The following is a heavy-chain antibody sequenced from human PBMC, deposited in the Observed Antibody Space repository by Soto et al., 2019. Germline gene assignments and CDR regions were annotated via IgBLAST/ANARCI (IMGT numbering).Heavy chain of an antibody. V-gene: IGHV3-15*01. CDR2: IKSNTDGGTT. D-gene: IGHD6-19*01. CDR3: TTGIAVAGTPHDAFDI. CDR1: GFTFSNAW. J-gene: IGHJ3*02. Sequence: EVQLVESGGGLVKPGGSLRLSCAASGFTFSNAWMSWVRQAPGKGLEWVGRIKSNTDGGTTDYAAPVKGRFTISRDDSKNTLYLQMYSLKTGDTAVYYCTTGIAVAGTPHDAFDIWGQGTMVTVSS.